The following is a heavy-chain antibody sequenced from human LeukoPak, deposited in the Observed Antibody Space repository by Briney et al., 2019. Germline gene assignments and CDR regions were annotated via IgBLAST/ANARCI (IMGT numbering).Heavy chain of an antibody. J-gene: IGHJ4*02. CDR2: IYYSGST. CDR1: GGSISSSSYY. CDR3: ARRKWFGDSFYFDY. D-gene: IGHD3-10*01. Sequence: PSETLSLTCTVSGGSISSSSYYWGWLRQPPGKGLEWIGSIYYSGSTYYNPSLKSRVTISVDTSKNQFSLKLSSVTAADTAVYYCARRKWFGDSFYFDYWGQGTLVTVSS. V-gene: IGHV4-39*01.